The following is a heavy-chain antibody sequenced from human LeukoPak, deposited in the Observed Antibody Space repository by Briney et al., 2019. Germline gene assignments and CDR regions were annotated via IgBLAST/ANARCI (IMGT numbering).Heavy chain of an antibody. J-gene: IGHJ4*02. V-gene: IGHV3-7*01. D-gene: IGHD3-9*01. CDR2: IKQDGSEK. Sequence: ETLSLTCAVYGGSFSGYYWSWVRQAPGKGLEWVANIKQDGSEKYYVDSVKGRFTISRDNAKNSLYLQMNSLRAEDTAVYYCARDHEYYDILTGYYMPDFDYWGQGTLVTVSS. CDR3: ARDHEYYDILTGYYMPDFDY. CDR1: GGSFSGYY.